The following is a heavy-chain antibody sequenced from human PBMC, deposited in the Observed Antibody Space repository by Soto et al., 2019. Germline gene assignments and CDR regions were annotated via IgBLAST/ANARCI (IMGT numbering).Heavy chain of an antibody. D-gene: IGHD3-9*01. CDR3: AAGGTQPTYYDILTGSVVSDGMAV. CDR2: ISSSSSYI. J-gene: IGHJ6*02. Sequence: GGSLLLSCATSGFTCSSYSMNWVRQAPGKGLEWVSSISSSSSYIYYADSVKGRFTISRDNAKNSLYLQMNSLRAEDTAVYYCAAGGTQPTYYDILTGSVVSDGMAVWGQGTTVTVSS. CDR1: GFTCSSYS. V-gene: IGHV3-21*01.